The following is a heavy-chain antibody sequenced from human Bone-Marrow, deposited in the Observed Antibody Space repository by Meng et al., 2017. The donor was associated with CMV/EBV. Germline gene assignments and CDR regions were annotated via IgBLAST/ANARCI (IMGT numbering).Heavy chain of an antibody. CDR3: ARVVLSITGTIFDY. CDR2: IYYSGST. V-gene: IGHV4-59*01. D-gene: IGHD1-20*01. CDR1: GVSISSYY. Sequence: GSLRLSCTVSGVSISSYYWSWIRQPPGKGLECIGYIYYSGSTNYNPSLKSRVTISVDTSKNQFSLKLSPVTAADTAVYYCARVVLSITGTIFDYWGQGTLVTVSS. J-gene: IGHJ4*02.